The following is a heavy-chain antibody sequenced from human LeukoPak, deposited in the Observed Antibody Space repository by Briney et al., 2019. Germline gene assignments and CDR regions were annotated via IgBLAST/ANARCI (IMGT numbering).Heavy chain of an antibody. J-gene: IGHJ4*02. CDR2: IKKDGSDN. D-gene: IGHD2-21*01. Sequence: VSLTLSCSAYTFTFNNYCMSWDRQAQGKGREWVANIKKDGSDNYYVDSGKGPFTMSRDNAKNTLYLQMNRLRADDTAVYYCARGRRDRHVIYFDYWGQGTLVTVSS. CDR3: ARGRRDRHVIYFDY. V-gene: IGHV3-7*01. CDR1: TFTFNNYC.